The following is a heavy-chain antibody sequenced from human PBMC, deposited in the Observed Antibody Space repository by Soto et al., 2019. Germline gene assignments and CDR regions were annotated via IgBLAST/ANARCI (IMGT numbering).Heavy chain of an antibody. D-gene: IGHD3-3*01. J-gene: IGHJ3*02. Sequence: QITVKESGPTLVTPTQTLTLTCTFSGFSFIPSGGGVGWIRQPPGKAPEWLAIIFCNDDKRYSPSLNSRLTITKDTSKNLVVLTMTNLDPVYTATYFCVRRRGDFTTGGAFDIWGLGTKVTVS. CDR1: GFSFIPSGGG. CDR3: VRRRGDFTTGGAFDI. V-gene: IGHV2-5*01. CDR2: IFCNDDK.